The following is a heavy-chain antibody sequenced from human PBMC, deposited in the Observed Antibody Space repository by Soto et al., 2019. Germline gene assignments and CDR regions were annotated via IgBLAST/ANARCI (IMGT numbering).Heavy chain of an antibody. J-gene: IGHJ6*02. CDR3: ARGIRNYYGVDV. CDR2: INSDGSTT. D-gene: IGHD5-18*01. Sequence: PGGSLRLSCAASGFTFTNYWMHWVRQAPGKGLVWVSRINSDGSTTNYADSVKGRFTISRDNAENTVYLQMNSLRGEDTAVYYCARGIRNYYGVDVWGQGTTVTVS. CDR1: GFTFTNYW. V-gene: IGHV3-74*01.